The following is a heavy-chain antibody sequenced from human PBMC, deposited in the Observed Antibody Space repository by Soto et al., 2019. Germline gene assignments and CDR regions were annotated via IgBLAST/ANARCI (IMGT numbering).Heavy chain of an antibody. Sequence: SCKASGYTFTGYYMHWVRQAPGQGLEWMGWINPNSGGTNYAQKFQGRVTMTRDTSISTAYMELSRLRSDDTAVYYCAINIAVAGTGRAPYYYGMDVWGQGTTVTVSS. CDR3: AINIAVAGTGRAPYYYGMDV. CDR1: GYTFTGYY. CDR2: INPNSGGT. D-gene: IGHD6-19*01. J-gene: IGHJ6*02. V-gene: IGHV1-2*02.